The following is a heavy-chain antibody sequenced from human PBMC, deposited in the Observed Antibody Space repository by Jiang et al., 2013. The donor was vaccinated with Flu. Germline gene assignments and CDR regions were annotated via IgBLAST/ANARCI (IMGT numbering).Heavy chain of an antibody. Sequence: SGREVKKPGASVKVSCKASGYTFTGYYMHWVRQAPGQGLEWMGRINPNSGGTNYAQKFQGRVTMTRDTSISTAYMELSRLRSDDTAVYYCAREGWFGEFAENFFDYWGQGTLVTVSS. D-gene: IGHD3-10*01. CDR1: GYTFTGYY. J-gene: IGHJ4*02. CDR2: INPNSGGT. CDR3: AREGWFGEFAENFFDY. V-gene: IGHV1-2*06.